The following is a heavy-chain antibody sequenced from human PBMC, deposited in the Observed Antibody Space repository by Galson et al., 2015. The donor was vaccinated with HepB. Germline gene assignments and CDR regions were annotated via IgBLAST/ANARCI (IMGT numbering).Heavy chain of an antibody. CDR2: ISSSYTYT. Sequence: SLRLSCAASGFTFSNYYMSWIRQAPGKGLEWISYISSSYTYTNYADSVKGRFTISRDNAKNSLYLQMNSLRAEDTAVYYCARVADVDYGDHSHFDSWGQGSLVTASS. V-gene: IGHV3-11*06. D-gene: IGHD4-17*01. CDR1: GFTFSNYY. J-gene: IGHJ4*02. CDR3: ARVADVDYGDHSHFDS.